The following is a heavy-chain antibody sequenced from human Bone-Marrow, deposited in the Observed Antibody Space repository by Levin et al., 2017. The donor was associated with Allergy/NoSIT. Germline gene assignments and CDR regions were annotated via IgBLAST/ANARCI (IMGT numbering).Heavy chain of an antibody. CDR3: ARGTVAGEIDY. V-gene: IGHV1-18*01. J-gene: IGHJ4*02. CDR2: ISAYTGNT. D-gene: IGHD4-11*01. Sequence: ASVKVSCKASGYSFSIYGFNWVRQAPGQGLEWLGWISAYTGNTDYAQKFQGRVTMTTDTSTSTAYMDLRSLRSDDTAVYYCARGTVAGEIDYWGQGTLVTVSS. CDR1: GYSFSIYG.